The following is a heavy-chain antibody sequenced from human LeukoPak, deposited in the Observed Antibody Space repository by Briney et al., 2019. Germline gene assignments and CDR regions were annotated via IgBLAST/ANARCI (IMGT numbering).Heavy chain of an antibody. CDR1: GGTFSSYA. CDR3: ARVVNPAAGTSNWFDP. D-gene: IGHD6-13*01. Sequence: SVKVSCKASGGTFSSYAISWVRQAPGQGLEWMGGIIPIFGTANYAQKFQGRVTITADESTSTAYMELSSLRSEDTAVYYCARVVNPAAGTSNWFDPWGQGTLVTVSS. J-gene: IGHJ5*02. CDR2: IIPIFGTA. V-gene: IGHV1-69*13.